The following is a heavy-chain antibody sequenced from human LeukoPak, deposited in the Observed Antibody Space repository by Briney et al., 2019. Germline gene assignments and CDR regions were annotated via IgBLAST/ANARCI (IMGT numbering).Heavy chain of an antibody. CDR2: INPKSGAA. Sequence: ASVKVSCKASVYTFIDYYVQWVRQAPGQGPEWMGWINPKSGAAMYAQKFQDRVTMTKDTSISTAYMELSSLKSDDTAVYYCAREFGDYHDSTGYSGLDYWGQGSLVTASS. J-gene: IGHJ4*02. V-gene: IGHV1-2*02. CDR3: AREFGDYHDSTGYSGLDY. D-gene: IGHD3-22*01. CDR1: VYTFIDYY.